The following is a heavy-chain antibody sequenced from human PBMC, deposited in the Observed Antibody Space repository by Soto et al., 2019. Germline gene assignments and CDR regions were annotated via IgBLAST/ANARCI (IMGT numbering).Heavy chain of an antibody. Sequence: EVQLVESGGGLVQPGGSLRLSCAASGFTFSSYAMHWVRQAPGTGLEYVSAISSNGGSTYYANSVKGRFTISRDNSKNTLYRQMGSLRAEDMAVYYCTRAVNTHGDAFDIWGQGTMVTVSS. CDR2: ISSNGGST. CDR1: GFTFSSYA. CDR3: TRAVNTHGDAFDI. D-gene: IGHD3-22*01. J-gene: IGHJ3*02. V-gene: IGHV3-64*01.